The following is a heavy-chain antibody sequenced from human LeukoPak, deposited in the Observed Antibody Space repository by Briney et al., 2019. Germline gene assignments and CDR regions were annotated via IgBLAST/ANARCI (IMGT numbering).Heavy chain of an antibody. V-gene: IGHV1-24*01. CDR1: GYTFTGYY. CDR3: ATASGAYSGYDWG. J-gene: IGHJ4*02. Sequence: ASVKVSCKASGYTFTGYYMHWVRQAPGQGLEWMGGFDPEDGETIYAQKFQGRVTMTEDTSTDTAYMELSSLRSEDTAVYYCATASGAYSGYDWGWGQGTLVTVSS. D-gene: IGHD5-12*01. CDR2: FDPEDGET.